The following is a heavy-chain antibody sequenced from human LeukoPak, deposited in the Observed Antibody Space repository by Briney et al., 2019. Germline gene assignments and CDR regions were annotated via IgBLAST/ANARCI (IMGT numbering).Heavy chain of an antibody. D-gene: IGHD2-15*01. V-gene: IGHV4-39*01. J-gene: IGHJ4*02. Sequence: SETLSLTCTVSGGSISSSSYYWGWIRQPPGKGLEWIGSIYYSGSTYYNPSLKSRVTISVDTSKNQFSLKLSSVTAADTAVYYCARHAVVVVVAALGWYFDYWGQGTLVTVSS. CDR1: GGSISSSSYY. CDR3: ARHAVVVVVAALGWYFDY. CDR2: IYYSGST.